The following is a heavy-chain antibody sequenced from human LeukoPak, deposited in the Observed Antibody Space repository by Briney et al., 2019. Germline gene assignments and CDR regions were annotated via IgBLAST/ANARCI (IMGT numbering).Heavy chain of an antibody. CDR3: ARDRRFVVVTAIPYSDP. J-gene: IGHJ5*02. CDR1: GFTFDDYG. CDR2: INWNGGST. V-gene: IGHV3-20*04. Sequence: GGSLRLSCAASGFTFDDYGMSWVRQAPGKGLEWVSGINWNGGSTGYADSVKGRFTISRDNAKNSLYLQMNSLRAEDTALYYCARDRRFVVVTAIPYSDPWGQGTLVTVSS. D-gene: IGHD2-21*02.